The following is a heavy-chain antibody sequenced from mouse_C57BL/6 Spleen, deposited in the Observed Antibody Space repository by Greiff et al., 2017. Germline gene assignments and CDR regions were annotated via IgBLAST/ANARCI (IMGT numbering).Heavy chain of an antibody. CDR1: GYTFTDYY. CDR2: IYPGSGNT. CDR3: ARMGHTDWYFDV. Sequence: VKLQESGGELVRPGASVKLSCKASGYTFTDYYINWVKQRPGQGLEWIARIYPGSGNTYYNEKFKGKATLTAEKSSSTAYMQLSSLTSEDSAVYFCARMGHTDWYFDVWGTGTTVTVSS. J-gene: IGHJ1*03. V-gene: IGHV1-76*01. D-gene: IGHD2-3*01.